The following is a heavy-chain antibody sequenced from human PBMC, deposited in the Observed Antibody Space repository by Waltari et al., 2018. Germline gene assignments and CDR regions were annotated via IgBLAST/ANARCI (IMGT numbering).Heavy chain of an antibody. V-gene: IGHV1-46*01. CDR2: INPKDGSK. CDR3: TRPGQYAGFDY. CDR1: GYTFTMYF. J-gene: IGHJ4*02. Sequence: QVQLMQSGPEVKKPGASVKVSCQASGYTFTMYFIHWVRPAPGKGFEWLGFINPKDGSKTYADTFQGRVTLTRDMSTSAVYLELNSLRSDDTAIYYCTRPGQYAGFDYWGQGSLVNVS. D-gene: IGHD2-8*02.